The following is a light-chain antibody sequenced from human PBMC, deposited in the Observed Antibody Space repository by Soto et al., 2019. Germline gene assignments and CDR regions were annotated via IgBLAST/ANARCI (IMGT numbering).Light chain of an antibody. CDR3: QQYGISPWT. Sequence: EIVLTQSPGTLSLSPGERATLSWRASQSVSSNYLAWYQQKPGQAPRLLIYGATSRATGIPDRFSGSGSGTDFTLTISRLQPEDFATYYCQQYGISPWTFGQGTKVEIK. J-gene: IGKJ1*01. CDR2: GAT. V-gene: IGKV3-20*01. CDR1: QSVSSNY.